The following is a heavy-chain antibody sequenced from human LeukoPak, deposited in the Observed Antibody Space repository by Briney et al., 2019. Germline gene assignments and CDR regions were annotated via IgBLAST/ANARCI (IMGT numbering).Heavy chain of an antibody. CDR3: AKGDLQQLPDY. CDR1: GFTFSSYG. J-gene: IGHJ4*02. D-gene: IGHD6-13*01. CDR2: IWYGGSNK. V-gene: IGHV3-30*18. Sequence: PGRSLRLSCAASGFTFSSYGMHWVRQAPGKGLEWVAVIWYGGSNKYYADSVKGRFTISRDNSKNTLYLQMNSLRAEDTAVYYCAKGDLQQLPDYWGQGTLVTVSS.